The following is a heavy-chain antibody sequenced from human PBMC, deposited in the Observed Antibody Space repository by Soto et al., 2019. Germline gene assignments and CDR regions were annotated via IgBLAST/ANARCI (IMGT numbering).Heavy chain of an antibody. CDR1: GFPLRSIS. Sequence: EVQLVESGGAWSNLGGSLSLSWAASGFPLRSISINWFRQPPGKGLEWVSSISSSSSYIYYADSVKGRFTISRDNAKNSLYLQMNSLRAEDTAVYYCARDPYSSGWMVYFDYWGQGTLVTVSS. CDR3: ARDPYSSGWMVYFDY. J-gene: IGHJ4*02. D-gene: IGHD6-19*01. CDR2: ISSSSSYI. V-gene: IGHV3-21*01.